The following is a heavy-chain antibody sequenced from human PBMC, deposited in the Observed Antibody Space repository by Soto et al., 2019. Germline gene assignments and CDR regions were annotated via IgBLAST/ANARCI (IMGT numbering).Heavy chain of an antibody. CDR2: IIPIFGTA. CDR1: GGTFSSYA. D-gene: IGHD3-22*01. V-gene: IGHV1-69*13. J-gene: IGHJ6*02. Sequence: LVKVSCKASGGTFSSYAISWVRQAPGQGLEWMGGIIPIFGTANYAQKFQGRVTITADESTSTAYMELSSLRSEDTAVYYCARQAMIVVVQPVPYYGMDVWGQGTTVTVSS. CDR3: ARQAMIVVVQPVPYYGMDV.